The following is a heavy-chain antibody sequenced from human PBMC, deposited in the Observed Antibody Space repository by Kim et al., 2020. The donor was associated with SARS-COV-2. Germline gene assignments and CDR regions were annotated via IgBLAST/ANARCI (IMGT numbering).Heavy chain of an antibody. D-gene: IGHD2-2*01. J-gene: IGHJ2*01. CDR3: ARAVVPAAVLGAGPWYFDL. V-gene: IGHV3-7*04. Sequence: GRFTISRDNAKNSLYLQMNSLRAEDTAVYYCARAVVPAAVLGAGPWYFDLWGRGTLVTVSS.